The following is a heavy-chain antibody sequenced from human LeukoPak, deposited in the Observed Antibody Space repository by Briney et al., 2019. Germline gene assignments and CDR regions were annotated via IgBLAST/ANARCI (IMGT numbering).Heavy chain of an antibody. V-gene: IGHV4-34*01. CDR2: INHSGST. CDR1: GGSFSGYY. J-gene: IGHJ4*02. Sequence: SETLSLTCAVYGGSFSGYYWSWIRQPPGKGLEWIGEINHSGSTNYNPSLKSRVTISVDTSKNQFSLKLSSVTAADTAMYYCARVVPVGGNDYWGQGTLVTVSS. CDR3: ARVVPVGGNDY. D-gene: IGHD4-23*01.